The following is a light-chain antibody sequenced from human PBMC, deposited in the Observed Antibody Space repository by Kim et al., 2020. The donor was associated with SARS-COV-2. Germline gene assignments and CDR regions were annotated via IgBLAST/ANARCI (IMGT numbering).Light chain of an antibody. V-gene: IGLV1-44*01. CDR2: TDN. Sequence: GQRVTISGSGSSSNIGSNPVNWYQQFPGAAPKLLIFTDNQRPSGVPDRFSGSKSGASASLAISGLQFEDEGDYYCAAWDDGLDGYVFGSGTKVTVL. CDR1: SSNIGSNP. J-gene: IGLJ1*01. CDR3: AAWDDGLDGYV.